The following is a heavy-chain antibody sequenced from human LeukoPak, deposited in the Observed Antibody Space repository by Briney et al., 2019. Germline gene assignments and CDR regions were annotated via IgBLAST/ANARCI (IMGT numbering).Heavy chain of an antibody. V-gene: IGHV3-74*01. CDR3: ARIGAATHAFDI. D-gene: IGHD1-26*01. Sequence: PGGSLRLSCAASGFTFSNYWMHWVRQAPGKGLVWVSRINSDGSSTSYADSVKGRFTISRDNAKNTLFVQMNRLRVEDTAVYYCARIGAATHAFDIWGQGTMVTVSS. CDR1: GFTFSNYW. J-gene: IGHJ3*02. CDR2: INSDGSST.